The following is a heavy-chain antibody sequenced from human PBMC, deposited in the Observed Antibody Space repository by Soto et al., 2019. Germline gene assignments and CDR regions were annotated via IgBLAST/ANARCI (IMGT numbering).Heavy chain of an antibody. CDR1: SDTFTSYY. CDR2: INPHGGRT. J-gene: IGHJ5*02. D-gene: IGHD3-16*01. CDR3: ARSEGGNFGIIMQGGNWFAP. Sequence: ASVKGLCKAPSDTFTSYYSNWVRQAPGQGLEWMGVINPHGGRTAYAQKFKGRVTLTRDTSASTLYMEVSRLKSEDTAMYYCARSEGGNFGIIMQGGNWFAPWGQGTLVPVSP. V-gene: IGHV1-46*01.